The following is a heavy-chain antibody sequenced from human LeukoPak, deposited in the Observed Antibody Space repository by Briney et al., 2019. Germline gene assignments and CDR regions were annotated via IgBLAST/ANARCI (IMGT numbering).Heavy chain of an antibody. V-gene: IGHV1-18*01. Sequence: ASVKVSCKASGYTFTNYGITWVRQAPGQGLEWMGWISAYNGITNYALKLQGRVTLTTDTSTSTAYMELRSLRSDDTAVYYCARYPYGGNDDYWGQGTLVTVSS. J-gene: IGHJ4*02. CDR2: ISAYNGIT. CDR3: ARYPYGGNDDY. CDR1: GYTFTNYG. D-gene: IGHD4-23*01.